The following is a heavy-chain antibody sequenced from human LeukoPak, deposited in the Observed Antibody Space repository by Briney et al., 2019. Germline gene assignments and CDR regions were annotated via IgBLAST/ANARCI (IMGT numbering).Heavy chain of an antibody. D-gene: IGHD3-22*01. CDR2: MYTGGST. V-gene: IGHV3-53*01. CDR3: ARAPFYYDSSGYPYFDG. CDR1: GFAISTNY. J-gene: IGHJ4*02. Sequence: PGGSLRLSCAASGFAISTNYMSRVRQAPGKGLEWVSVMYTGGSTYYADSVKGRFTISRDNSKNTLYLQMNSLRAEDTALYYCARAPFYYDSSGYPYFDGWGQGTLVTVSS.